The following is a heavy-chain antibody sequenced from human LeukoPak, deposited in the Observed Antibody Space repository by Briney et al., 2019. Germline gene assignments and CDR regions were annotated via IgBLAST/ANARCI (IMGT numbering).Heavy chain of an antibody. Sequence: GRSLRLSCAASGFTFSSYAMHWVRQAPGKGLEWVAVISYDGSNKYYADSVKGRFTISRDNSENTLYLQMNSLRAEDTAVYYCARDEEGDYWGQGTLVTVSS. CDR3: ARDEEGDY. J-gene: IGHJ4*02. V-gene: IGHV3-30*04. CDR2: ISYDGSNK. CDR1: GFTFSSYA.